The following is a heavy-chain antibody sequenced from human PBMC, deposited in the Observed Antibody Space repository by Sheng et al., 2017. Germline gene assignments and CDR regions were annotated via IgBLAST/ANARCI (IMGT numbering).Heavy chain of an antibody. D-gene: IGHD3-10*01. CDR2: VSWDGGTT. J-gene: IGHJ4*02. CDR1: GFNFVDYA. Sequence: EMQLVESGGVVVQPGGSLRLSCAASGFNFVDYAMHWVRQAPGKGLERVSLVSWDGGTTSYADSVKGRFTISRDNTKNSLYLQMNSLRPEDTAWYYCAKAKGSSQTFYFDCWGQGTLVTVSS. V-gene: IGHV3-43D*03. CDR3: AKAKGSSQTFYFDC.